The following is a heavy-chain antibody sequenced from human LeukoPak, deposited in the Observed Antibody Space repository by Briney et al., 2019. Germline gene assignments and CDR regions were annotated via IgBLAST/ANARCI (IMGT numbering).Heavy chain of an antibody. V-gene: IGHV6-1*01. CDR2: TYYRSKWFI. Sequence: SQTLSLTCGISGDSVSSNSAAWNWIRQSPSRGLEWLGRTYYRSKWFINYAPFVKSRIIINPDTPKNQVSLQLNSVTPEDTAVYYCARVSPVIPYGMDVWGQGTTVTVSS. CDR3: ARVSPVIPYGMDV. D-gene: IGHD2-21*02. CDR1: GDSVSSNSAA. J-gene: IGHJ6*02.